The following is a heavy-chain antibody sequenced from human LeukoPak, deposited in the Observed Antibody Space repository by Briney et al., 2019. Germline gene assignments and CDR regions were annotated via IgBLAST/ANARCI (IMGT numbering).Heavy chain of an antibody. CDR1: GGSISSYY. Sequence: SETLSLTCTASGGSISSYYWSWIRQPAGKGLEWIGRIYTSGSTNYNPSLKSRVTMSVDTSKNQFSLKLSSVTAADTAVYYCARDDFTRYYSGGSCYFDAFDIWGQGTMVTVSS. J-gene: IGHJ3*02. V-gene: IGHV4-4*07. CDR2: IYTSGST. D-gene: IGHD2-15*01. CDR3: ARDDFTRYYSGGSCYFDAFDI.